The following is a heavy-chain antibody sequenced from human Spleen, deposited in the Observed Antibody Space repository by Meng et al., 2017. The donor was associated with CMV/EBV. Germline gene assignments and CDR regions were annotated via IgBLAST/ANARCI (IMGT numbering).Heavy chain of an antibody. Sequence: QLQHGGAGLLKPSETPSLTCIVSGASIKNYNWNWVRRHAGQGREWIGLIQVMGHTVYNHSLKSRVTVSLDASKSQFSLTLNSVTAADTATYYCAGSRPGGGACDYWGQGILVTVSS. V-gene: IGHV4-59*10. CDR2: IQVMGHT. D-gene: IGHD3-16*01. CDR3: AGSRPGGGACDY. CDR1: GASIKNYN. J-gene: IGHJ4*02.